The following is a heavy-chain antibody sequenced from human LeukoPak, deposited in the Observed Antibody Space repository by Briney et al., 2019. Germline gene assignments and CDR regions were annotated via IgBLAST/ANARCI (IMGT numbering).Heavy chain of an antibody. J-gene: IGHJ4*02. D-gene: IGHD3-22*01. V-gene: IGHV4-4*09. Sequence: PSETLSLTCTVSGGSISSYYWSWIRQPLGKGLEWIGYIYTSGSTNYNPSLKSRVTISVDTSKNQFSLKLSSVTAADTAVYYCAGARDSSIDYWGQGTLVTVSS. CDR3: AGARDSSIDY. CDR2: IYTSGST. CDR1: GGSISSYY.